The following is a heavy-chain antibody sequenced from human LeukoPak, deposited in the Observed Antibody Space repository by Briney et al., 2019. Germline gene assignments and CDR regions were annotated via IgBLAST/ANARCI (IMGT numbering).Heavy chain of an antibody. D-gene: IGHD5-18*01. CDR1: GVSISSYY. Sequence: SETLSLTCTVSGVSISSYYWSWIRQPPGKGLEWIGNIFYSGRTSYNPSLKSRVTISLDTSKNQFSLMLSSVTAADTAFYYCARAGGGNTAMDLDYWGQGTLVTVSS. J-gene: IGHJ4*02. CDR2: IFYSGRT. V-gene: IGHV4-59*01. CDR3: ARAGGGNTAMDLDY.